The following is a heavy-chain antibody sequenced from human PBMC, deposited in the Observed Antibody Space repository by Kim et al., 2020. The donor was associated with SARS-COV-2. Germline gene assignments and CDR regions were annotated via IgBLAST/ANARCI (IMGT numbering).Heavy chain of an antibody. Sequence: GTAKYAQKFQGGVTITADESTSTAYMELSSLRSEDTAVYYCASLVGAFDYWGQGTLVTVSS. CDR3: ASLVGAFDY. D-gene: IGHD1-26*01. CDR2: GTA. J-gene: IGHJ4*02. V-gene: IGHV1-69*01.